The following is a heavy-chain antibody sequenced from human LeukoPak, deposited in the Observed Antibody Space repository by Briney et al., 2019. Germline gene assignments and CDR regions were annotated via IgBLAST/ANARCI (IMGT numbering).Heavy chain of an antibody. CDR1: GFTFSSYW. J-gene: IGHJ4*02. CDR2: INSEGSST. CDR3: ARGGYCSGGSCYDIFDY. D-gene: IGHD2-15*01. Sequence: TGGSLRLSCAASGFTFSSYWMHWVRQAPGKGLVWVSRINSEGSSTSYADSVKGRFTISRDNAKNTLYLQMNSLRAEDTAVYYCARGGYCSGGSCYDIFDYWGQGTLVTVSS. V-gene: IGHV3-74*01.